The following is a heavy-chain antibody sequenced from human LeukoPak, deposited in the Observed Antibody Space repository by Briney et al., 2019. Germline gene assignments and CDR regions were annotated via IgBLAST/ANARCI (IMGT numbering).Heavy chain of an antibody. CDR3: AGGGYSGNFDY. V-gene: IGHV3-21*01. CDR2: ISSSSSYI. J-gene: IGHJ4*02. CDR1: GFTFSSYS. Sequence: GGSLRLSCAASGFTFSSYSMNWVRQAPGKGLEWVSSISSSSSYIYYADSVKGRFTISRDNAKNSLYLQMNSLRAEDTAVYYCAGGGYSGNFDYWGQGTLVTVSS. D-gene: IGHD5-12*01.